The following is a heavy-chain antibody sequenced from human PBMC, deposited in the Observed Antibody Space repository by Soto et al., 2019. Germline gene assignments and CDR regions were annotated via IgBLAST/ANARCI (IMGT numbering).Heavy chain of an antibody. CDR2: ISSNGGST. CDR1: GFTFSSYA. J-gene: IGHJ3*02. V-gene: IGHV3-64*01. D-gene: IGHD2-15*01. Sequence: GGSLRLSCAASGFTFSSYAMHWVRQAPGKGLEYVSAISSNGGSTYYANSVKGRFTISRDNSKNTLYLQMGSLRAEDMAVYYCARGLGYAFEIWGQGTMVTVSS. CDR3: ARGLGYAFEI.